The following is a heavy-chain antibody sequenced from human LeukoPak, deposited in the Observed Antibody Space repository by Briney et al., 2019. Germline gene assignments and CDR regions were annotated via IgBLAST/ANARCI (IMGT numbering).Heavy chain of an antibody. D-gene: IGHD1-7*01. CDR2: IWYDGSNK. J-gene: IGHJ4*02. CDR3: ARDSGITGTLDY. CDR1: GFTFSSYG. Sequence: GGSLRLSCAASGFTFSSYGMHWVRQAPGKGLEWVAVIWYDGSNKYYADSVKGRLTISRDNSKNTLYLQMNSLRAEDTAVYYCARDSGITGTLDYWGQGTLVTVSS. V-gene: IGHV3-33*01.